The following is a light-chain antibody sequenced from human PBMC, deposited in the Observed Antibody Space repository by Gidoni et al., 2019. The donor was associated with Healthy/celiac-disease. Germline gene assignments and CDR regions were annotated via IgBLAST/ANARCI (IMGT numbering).Light chain of an antibody. J-gene: IGKJ3*01. CDR3: QQYYSYPIT. Sequence: AIRMTPSPSSLSASTGDRVTITCRASQGISSYLAWYQQKPGKAPKLLIYAASTLQSGVPSRFSGSGSGTDFTLTISCLQSEDFATYYCQQYYSYPITFGPGTKVDIK. V-gene: IGKV1-8*01. CDR2: AAS. CDR1: QGISSY.